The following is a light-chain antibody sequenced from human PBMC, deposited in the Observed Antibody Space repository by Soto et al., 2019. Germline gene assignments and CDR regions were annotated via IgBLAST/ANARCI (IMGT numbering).Light chain of an antibody. CDR1: QSINSF. Sequence: DIQMTQSPSSLSVSVGDRVTISCRASQSINSFLNWYQQKPGKAPKLLIFGASWLQSGVPSRFIGSGSGTYFTLTVSSMQPEDFATCYCQQWHTIPYTFGQGTTMEIK. CDR2: GAS. CDR3: QQWHTIPYT. J-gene: IGKJ2*01. V-gene: IGKV1-39*01.